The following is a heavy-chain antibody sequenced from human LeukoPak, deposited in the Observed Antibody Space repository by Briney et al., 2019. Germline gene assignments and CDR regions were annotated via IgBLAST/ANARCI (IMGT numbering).Heavy chain of an antibody. D-gene: IGHD3-22*01. CDR2: IRYDGSNK. CDR1: GFTFSTYG. CDR3: ARDGIDSSSGISYYYYMAV. Sequence: PGGSLRLSCAASGFTFSTYGMHWVRQAPGKGLEWVAFIRYDGSNKYYADSVKGRFTISRDNSKNTLYLQMNSLRAEDTAVYYCARDGIDSSSGISYYYYMAVWGKGTTVTISS. V-gene: IGHV3-30*02. J-gene: IGHJ6*03.